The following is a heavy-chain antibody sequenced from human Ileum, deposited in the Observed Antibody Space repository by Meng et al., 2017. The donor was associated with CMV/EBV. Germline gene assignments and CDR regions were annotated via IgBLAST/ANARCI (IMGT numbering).Heavy chain of an antibody. CDR2: IWYDGSNK. J-gene: IGHJ4*02. CDR1: GFTFSSYG. V-gene: IGHV3-33*06. CDR3: AKDRQYYDFWSGTFDY. D-gene: IGHD3-3*01. Sequence: GESLKISCAASGFTFSSYGMHWVRQAPGKGLEWVAVIWYDGSNKYYADSVKGRFTISRDNSKNTLYLQMNSLRAEDTAVYYCAKDRQYYDFWSGTFDYWGQGTLVTVSS.